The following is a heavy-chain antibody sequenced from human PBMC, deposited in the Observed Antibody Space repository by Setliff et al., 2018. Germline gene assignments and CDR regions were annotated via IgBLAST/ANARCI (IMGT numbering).Heavy chain of an antibody. D-gene: IGHD2-15*01. V-gene: IGHV4-59*01. J-gene: IGHJ3*02. CDR3: ARFRSWSQIDALEN. CDR1: GGSINSYY. CDR2: IYDSGTTTYSGTA. Sequence: SETLSLTCIVSGGSINSYYWSWIRQPPGKALEYIGYIYDSGTTTYSGTAIYNPSLKSRVTISGDTSKNQLSLRLSGVTAADTAFYYCARFRSWSQIDALENWGQGTMVTVSS.